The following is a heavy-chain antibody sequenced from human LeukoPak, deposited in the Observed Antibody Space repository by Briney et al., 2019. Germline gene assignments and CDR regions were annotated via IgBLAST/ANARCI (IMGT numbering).Heavy chain of an antibody. CDR2: INAGNGNT. D-gene: IGHD6-19*01. V-gene: IGHV1-3*01. J-gene: IGHJ5*02. CDR3: ARESSGWSGFFWFDP. CDR1: GYTFTSYA. Sequence: GASVKVSCKASGYTFTSYAMHWVRQAPGQRLEWMGWINAGNGNTKYSRKFQGRVTITRDTSASTAYMELSSLRSEDTAVYYCARESSGWSGFFWFDPWGQGTLVTVSS.